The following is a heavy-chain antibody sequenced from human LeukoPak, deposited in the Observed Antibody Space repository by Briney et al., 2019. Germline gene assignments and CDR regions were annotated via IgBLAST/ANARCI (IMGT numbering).Heavy chain of an antibody. CDR3: AKLTRITMIVVVINTRAFFDY. J-gene: IGHJ4*02. CDR1: GFTFRSTV. Sequence: GGSVRLSCAASGFTFRSTVMTWVRQAPGKGLQWVSTISPDGAYIYYADSLRGRFTMSRDNSENTPYLQMTSLRVEDTAVYYCAKLTRITMIVVVINTRAFFDYWGQGTLVTVSS. D-gene: IGHD3-22*01. V-gene: IGHV3-23*01. CDR2: ISPDGAYI.